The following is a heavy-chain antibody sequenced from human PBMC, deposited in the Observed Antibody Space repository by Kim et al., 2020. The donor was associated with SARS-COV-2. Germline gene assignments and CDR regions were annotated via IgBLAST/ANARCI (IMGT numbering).Heavy chain of an antibody. V-gene: IGHV1-46*01. CDR3: ARGRGSGSYQQYYFDY. Sequence: KFQGRVTMTRDTSTSTVYMELSSLRSEDTAVYYCARGRGSGSYQQYYFDYWGQGTLVTVSS. J-gene: IGHJ4*02. D-gene: IGHD3-10*01.